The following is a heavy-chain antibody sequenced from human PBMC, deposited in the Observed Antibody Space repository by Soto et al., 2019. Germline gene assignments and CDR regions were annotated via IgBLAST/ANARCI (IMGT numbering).Heavy chain of an antibody. D-gene: IGHD3-16*01. J-gene: IGHJ4*02. V-gene: IGHV3-21*01. CDR1: GFTFSSYS. CDR2: ISSSSSYI. CDR3: ARDLFLAYYDYVWGSSHDY. Sequence: LRLSCAASGFTFSSYSMHWVRQAPGKGLEWVSSISSSSSYIYYADSVKGRFTISRDNAKNSLYLQMNSLRAEDTAVYYCARDLFLAYYDYVWGSSHDYWGQGTLVTVSS.